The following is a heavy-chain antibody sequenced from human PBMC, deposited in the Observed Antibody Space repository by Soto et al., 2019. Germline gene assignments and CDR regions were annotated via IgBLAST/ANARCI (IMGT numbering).Heavy chain of an antibody. CDR3: ARHSSEDIAPNYFDY. J-gene: IGHJ4*02. CDR2: IYYNGST. V-gene: IGHV4-39*01. Sequence: SETLSLTCTVSGGSISSSSYYWGWIRQPPGKGLEWIGSIYYNGSTYYNPSLKSRVTISVDTSKNQFSLKLSSVTAADTAVYYCARHSSEDIAPNYFDYWGQGTLVTVSS. CDR1: GGSISSSSYY. D-gene: IGHD5-12*01.